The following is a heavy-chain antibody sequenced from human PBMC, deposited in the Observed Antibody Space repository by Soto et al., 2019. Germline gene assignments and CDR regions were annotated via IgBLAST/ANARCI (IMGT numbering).Heavy chain of an antibody. CDR1: GSTFSSYA. CDR2: ISGSGGST. Sequence: GGSLRLSCAASGSTFSSYAMSWVRQAPGKGLEWVSAISGSGGSTYYADSVKGRFTISRDNSKNTLYLQMNSLRAEDTAVYYCAKESVGYCSGGSCYPHFDYWGQGTLVTVSP. D-gene: IGHD2-15*01. V-gene: IGHV3-23*01. J-gene: IGHJ4*02. CDR3: AKESVGYCSGGSCYPHFDY.